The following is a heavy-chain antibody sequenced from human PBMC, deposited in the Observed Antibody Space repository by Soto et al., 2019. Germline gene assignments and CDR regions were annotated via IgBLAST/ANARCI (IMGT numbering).Heavy chain of an antibody. CDR2: IHHSGST. CDR3: ARQRDYYDSSGDSYFDY. V-gene: IGHV4-39*01. CDR1: SVSIISTHYF. Sequence: SETLSLTCTVSSVSIISTHYFWGLISQPPGKGLEWIGSIHHSGSTYYNPSLKSRVTLSVDTSKNQFSLKLSSVTAADTALYYCARQRDYYDSSGDSYFDYWGQG. J-gene: IGHJ4*02. D-gene: IGHD3-22*01.